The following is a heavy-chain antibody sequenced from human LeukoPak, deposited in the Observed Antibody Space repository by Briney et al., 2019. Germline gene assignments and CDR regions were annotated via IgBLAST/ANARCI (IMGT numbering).Heavy chain of an antibody. J-gene: IGHJ4*02. Sequence: SETLSLTCTVSGGSISSGGYYWSWIRQHPGKGLEWIGYIYYSGSTNYNPSLKSRVTISVDTSKNQFSLKLSSVTAADTAVYYCARAVYYYDSSGYYYPFDYWGQGTLVTVSS. CDR2: IYYSGST. D-gene: IGHD3-22*01. CDR3: ARAVYYYDSSGYYYPFDY. V-gene: IGHV4-61*08. CDR1: GGSISSGGYY.